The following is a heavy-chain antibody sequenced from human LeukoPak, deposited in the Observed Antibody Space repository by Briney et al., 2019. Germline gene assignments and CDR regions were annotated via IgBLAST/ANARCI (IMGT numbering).Heavy chain of an antibody. V-gene: IGHV3-7*05. CDR3: AKLGCGGDCHPYYFDY. D-gene: IGHD2-21*02. CDR1: GFTFSYFW. CDR2: INLDGTEK. J-gene: IGHJ4*01. Sequence: GGSLRLSCAASGFTFSYFWMSWVRQAPGKGLEWVANINLDGTEKHYVDSVKGRFTISRDNARKSLYLQMNSLRAEDTAVYYCAKLGCGGDCHPYYFDYWGHGTLVTVSS.